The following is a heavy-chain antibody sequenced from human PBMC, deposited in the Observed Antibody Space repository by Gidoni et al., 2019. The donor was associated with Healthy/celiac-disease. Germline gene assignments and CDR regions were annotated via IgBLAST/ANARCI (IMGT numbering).Heavy chain of an antibody. D-gene: IGHD1-26*01. J-gene: IGHJ4*02. CDR2: IWYDGSNK. V-gene: IGHV3-33*01. CDR1: GFTFSSYG. Sequence: QVQLVESGGGVVQPGRSLRLSCAASGFTFSSYGMHWVRQAPGKGLEWVAVIWYDGSNKYYADSVKGRFTISRDNSKNTLYLQMNSLRAEDTAVYYWARARAPRVGAHRAAIDYWGQGTLVTVSS. CDR3: ARARAPRVGAHRAAIDY.